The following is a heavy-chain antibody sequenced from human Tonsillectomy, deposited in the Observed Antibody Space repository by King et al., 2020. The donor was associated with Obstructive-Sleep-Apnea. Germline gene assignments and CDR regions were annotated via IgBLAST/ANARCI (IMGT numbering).Heavy chain of an antibody. J-gene: IGHJ6*02. V-gene: IGHV3-21*01. D-gene: IGHD3-10*01. CDR1: GFTFSSYS. Sequence: VQLVESGGGLVKPGGSLRLSCAASGFTFSSYSMNWVRQAPGKGLEWVSSISSSSSYIYYADSVKGRFTISRDNAKNSLYLQMNSLRAEDTAVYYCAREWITMVRGVIHNDYGMDVWGQGTTVTVSS. CDR3: AREWITMVRGVIHNDYGMDV. CDR2: ISSSSSYI.